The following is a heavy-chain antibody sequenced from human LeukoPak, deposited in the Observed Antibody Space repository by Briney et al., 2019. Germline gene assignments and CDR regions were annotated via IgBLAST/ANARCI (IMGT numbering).Heavy chain of an antibody. J-gene: IGHJ6*03. CDR1: GFTFSSYW. Sequence: GGSLRLSCAASGFTFSSYWMSWVRQAPGKGLEWVANIKQDGSEKYYVDSVKGRFTISRDNAKNSLYLQMNSLRAEDTAVYYCARDRGYSNYGVFDYYYYYMDVWGKGTTVTVSS. V-gene: IGHV3-7*01. D-gene: IGHD4-11*01. CDR2: IKQDGSEK. CDR3: ARDRGYSNYGVFDYYYYYMDV.